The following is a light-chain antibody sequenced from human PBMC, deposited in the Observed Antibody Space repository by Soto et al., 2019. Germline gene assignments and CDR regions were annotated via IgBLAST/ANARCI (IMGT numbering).Light chain of an antibody. Sequence: DIQMTQSPSTLSGSVGDRVTITCRASQTISSWLAWYQQKPGKAPKLLIYDASSVESGVPSRFSGSGSGTEFTLTISSLQPDDSATSYCQQGYNAFWTFGRGTKVDIK. V-gene: IGKV1-5*01. CDR3: QQGYNAFWT. CDR1: QTISSW. CDR2: DAS. J-gene: IGKJ1*01.